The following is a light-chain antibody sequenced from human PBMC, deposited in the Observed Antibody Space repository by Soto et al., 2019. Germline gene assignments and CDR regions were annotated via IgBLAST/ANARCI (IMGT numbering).Light chain of an antibody. CDR1: QYVSSN. V-gene: IGKV3-15*01. J-gene: IGKJ5*01. CDR2: GAS. CDR3: QQYKNWPPFT. Sequence: EVVMTQSPDTLSVSPGERATLSCRASQYVSSNLAWYQQKPGQAPRLLIYGASTRATGIPARSSGSVSGTEFTLTISSLQSEDLAVYYCQQYKNWPPFTVCQGTRLEIK.